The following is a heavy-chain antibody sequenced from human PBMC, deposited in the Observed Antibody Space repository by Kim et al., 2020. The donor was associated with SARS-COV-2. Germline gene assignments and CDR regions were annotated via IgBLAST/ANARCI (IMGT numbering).Heavy chain of an antibody. D-gene: IGHD6-13*01. CDR3: ARLRLGQIAAAIN. J-gene: IGHJ4*02. V-gene: IGHV5-10-1*01. Sequence: YSPSFQGHVTISADKSISTAYLQWSSLKASDTAMYYCARLRLGQIAAAINWGQGTLVTVSS.